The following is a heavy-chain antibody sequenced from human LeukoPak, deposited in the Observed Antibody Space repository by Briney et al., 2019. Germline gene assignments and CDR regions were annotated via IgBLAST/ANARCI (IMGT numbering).Heavy chain of an antibody. Sequence: ASVTVSCKASGYTFTSYDINWVRQATGQGLGWMGWISAYNGETNYAQKFQGRVILTTDTSTTTVYMELRNLRSDDTAVYYCARDACVSCGGDCCHDPWGQGTLVTVSS. V-gene: IGHV1-18*01. D-gene: IGHD2-21*02. CDR3: ARDACVSCGGDCCHDP. CDR2: ISAYNGET. CDR1: GYTFTSYD. J-gene: IGHJ5*02.